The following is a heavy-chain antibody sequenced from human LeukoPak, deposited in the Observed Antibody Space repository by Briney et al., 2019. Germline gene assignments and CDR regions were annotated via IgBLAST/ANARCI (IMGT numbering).Heavy chain of an antibody. CDR3: AREGAAGMARIPCDH. D-gene: IGHD5-18*01. J-gene: IGHJ4*02. Sequence: SETLSLTCTVSGGSISSRTAYWGWIRQPPGKGLEWIGTIYYTGSTYYNPSLKSRATLFVDTSKNQFSLKLTSMAAADSALYYCAREGAAGMARIPCDHWGGGTLCTVSS. CDR2: IYYTGST. CDR1: GGSISSRTAY. V-gene: IGHV4-39*02.